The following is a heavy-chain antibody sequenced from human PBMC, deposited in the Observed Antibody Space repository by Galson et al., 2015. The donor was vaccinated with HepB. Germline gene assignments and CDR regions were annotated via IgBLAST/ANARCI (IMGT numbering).Heavy chain of an antibody. CDR3: AKEHRYSSSWYYFDY. CDR1: GFTFDDYT. CDR2: ISWDGGST. D-gene: IGHD6-13*01. Sequence: SLRLSCAASGFTFDDYTMHWVRQAPGKGLEWVSLISWDGGSTYYADSVKGRFTISRDNSKNSLYLQMNSLRTEDTALYYCAKEHRYSSSWYYFDYWGQGTLVTVSS. J-gene: IGHJ4*02. V-gene: IGHV3-43*01.